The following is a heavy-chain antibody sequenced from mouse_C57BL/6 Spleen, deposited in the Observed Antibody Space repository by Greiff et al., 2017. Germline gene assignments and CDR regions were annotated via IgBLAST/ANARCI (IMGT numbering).Heavy chain of an antibody. V-gene: IGHV1-9*01. CDR3: ARGESTMITSNWYFDV. Sequence: QVQLKQSGAELMKPGASVKLSCKATGYTFTGYWIEWVKQRPGHGLEWIGEILPGSGSTNYNEKFKGKATFTADTSSNTAYMQLSSLTTEDSAIYYCARGESTMITSNWYFDVWGTGTTVTVSS. CDR2: ILPGSGST. CDR1: GYTFTGYW. D-gene: IGHD2-4*01. J-gene: IGHJ1*03.